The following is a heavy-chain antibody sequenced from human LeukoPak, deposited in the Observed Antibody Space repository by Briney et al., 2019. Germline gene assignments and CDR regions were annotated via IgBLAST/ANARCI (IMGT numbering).Heavy chain of an antibody. CDR2: IYYSGST. V-gene: IGHV4-61*01. CDR3: ARERVYGSGSYSDYYGMDV. Sequence: SETLSLTCTVSGGSVSSGSYYWSWIRQPPGKGLEWIGYIYYSGSTNYNPSLNSRVTISVDTSKNQFSLKLSSVTAADTAVYYCARERVYGSGSYSDYYGMDVWGKGTTVTVSS. CDR1: GGSVSSGSYY. J-gene: IGHJ6*04. D-gene: IGHD3-10*01.